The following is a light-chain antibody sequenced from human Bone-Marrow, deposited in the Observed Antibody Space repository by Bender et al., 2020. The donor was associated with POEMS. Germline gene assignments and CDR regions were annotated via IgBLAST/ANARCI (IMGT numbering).Light chain of an antibody. J-gene: IGLJ3*02. CDR1: ALPKKY. Sequence: SYELTQPPSVSVSPGQTARITCSGDALPKKYAYWYQQKSGQAPVLVIYEDSKRPPGIPERFSGSSSGTMVTLTISGAQAEDEAEYYCYSTESGTSHLVFGGGTKVTVL. CDR2: EDS. V-gene: IGLV3-10*01. CDR3: YSTESGTSHLV.